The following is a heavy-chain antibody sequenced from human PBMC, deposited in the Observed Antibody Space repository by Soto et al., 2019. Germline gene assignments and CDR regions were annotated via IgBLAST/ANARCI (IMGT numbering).Heavy chain of an antibody. CDR3: AREKGSPRNLFGMDV. CDR2: IYYSGST. CDR1: GGSISSGNYY. J-gene: IGHJ6*02. Sequence: SETLSLNCTVSGGSISSGNYYWSWLRQHPGNGLEWIGYIYYSGSTYYSPSLRSRVTISIDTSKNQFSLRLSSVTVADTAVYYCAREKGSPRNLFGMDVWGQGTTVTVSS. V-gene: IGHV4-31*03.